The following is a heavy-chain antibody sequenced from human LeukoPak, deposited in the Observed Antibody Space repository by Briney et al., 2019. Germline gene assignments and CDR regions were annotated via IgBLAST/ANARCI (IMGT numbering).Heavy chain of an antibody. CDR3: ATGLVRRGYYYYYMDV. CDR2: VDPEDDET. CDR1: GYTFTDYY. J-gene: IGHJ6*03. V-gene: IGHV1-69-2*01. Sequence: ASVKVSCKVSGYTFTDYYMHWVQQAPGKGLEWMGLVDPEDDETIYAEKFQGRVTITADTSTDTAYMELSSLRSEDTAVYYCATGLVRRGYYYYYMDVWGKGTTVTVSS. D-gene: IGHD6-13*01.